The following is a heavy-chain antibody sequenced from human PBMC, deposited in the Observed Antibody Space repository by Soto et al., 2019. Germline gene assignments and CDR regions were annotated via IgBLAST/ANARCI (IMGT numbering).Heavy chain of an antibody. CDR3: ARDKITGLFDY. Sequence: SETLSLTCAVYGGSFSGYYWTWIRQPPGTGLEWIGEINHSGSTNYNPSLKSRVTISVDTSKNQFSLELTSVTAADTAVYYCARDKITGLFDYWGQGTLVTVAS. V-gene: IGHV4-34*01. CDR1: GGSFSGYY. CDR2: INHSGST. D-gene: IGHD2-8*02. J-gene: IGHJ4*02.